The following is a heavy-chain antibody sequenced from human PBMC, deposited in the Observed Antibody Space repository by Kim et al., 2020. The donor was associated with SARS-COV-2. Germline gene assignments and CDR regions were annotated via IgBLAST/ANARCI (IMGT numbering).Heavy chain of an antibody. CDR2: YPGDSDT. CDR3: ARIGDY. Sequence: YPGDSDTRYRPSFQGQVTISADKSISTAYLRWSSLKASDTAMYYCARIGDYWGQGTLVTVSS. J-gene: IGHJ4*02. D-gene: IGHD2-15*01. V-gene: IGHV5-51*01.